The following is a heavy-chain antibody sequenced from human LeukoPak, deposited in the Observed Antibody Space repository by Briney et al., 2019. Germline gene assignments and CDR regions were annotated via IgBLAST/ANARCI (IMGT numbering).Heavy chain of an antibody. CDR1: GYTFTTYS. D-gene: IGHD3-10*01. Sequence: ASVRVSCKASGYTFTTYSLAWVRQAPGQSLEWMGWISVNNGGTNYAQSFQDRVTLTRDTSTNTAYLELRSLRSDDTALYFCARVAGDGSGTFHYWGQGTLVTVSS. CDR2: ISVNNGGT. J-gene: IGHJ4*02. CDR3: ARVAGDGSGTFHY. V-gene: IGHV1-18*01.